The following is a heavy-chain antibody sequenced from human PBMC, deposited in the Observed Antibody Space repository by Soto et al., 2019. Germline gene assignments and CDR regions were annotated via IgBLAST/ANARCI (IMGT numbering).Heavy chain of an antibody. CDR2: ISFDRSNI. Sequence: SRSLSCSCTEFHWPPFGMHGARPATGKGREWVALISFDRSNINDADSVRGRFTISSDDSKNILYLQMVSLRSEDTADYYVSKGQGRVVASIRELDVWGQGTTVTVSS. CDR1: EFHWPPFG. D-gene: IGHD2-2*02. J-gene: IGHJ6*02. CDR3: SKGQGRVVASIRELDV. V-gene: IGHV3-30*03.